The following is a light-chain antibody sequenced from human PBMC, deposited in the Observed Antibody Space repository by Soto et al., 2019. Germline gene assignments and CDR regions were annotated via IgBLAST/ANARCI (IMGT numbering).Light chain of an antibody. J-gene: IGLJ3*02. CDR1: SNDIGGHNH. CDR3: CSYAGIITWV. V-gene: IGLV2-23*02. Sequence: QSVLTQPASVSGSPGQSITISCTGTSNDIGGHNHVSWYQQHPGNSPKLIIYEVTERPSEVSNRFSASKSGTTASLTISGLQAEDEADYYCCSYAGIITWVCGGGTKLTVL. CDR2: EVT.